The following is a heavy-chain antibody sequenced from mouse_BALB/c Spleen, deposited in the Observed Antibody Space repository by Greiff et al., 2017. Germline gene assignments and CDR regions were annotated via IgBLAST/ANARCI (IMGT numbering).Heavy chain of an antibody. Sequence: EVKLMESGGGLVQPGGSMKLSCVASGFTFSNYWMNWVRQSPEKGLEWVAEIRLKSNNYATHYAESVKGRFTISRDDSKSSVYLQMNNLRAEDTGIYYCTRDDGYYDGFDYWGQGTTLTVSS. CDR3: TRDDGYYDGFDY. CDR2: IRLKSNNYAT. V-gene: IGHV6-6*02. D-gene: IGHD2-3*01. CDR1: GFTFSNYW. J-gene: IGHJ2*01.